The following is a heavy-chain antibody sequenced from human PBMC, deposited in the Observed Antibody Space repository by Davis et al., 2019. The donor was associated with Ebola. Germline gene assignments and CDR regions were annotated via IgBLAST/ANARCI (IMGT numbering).Heavy chain of an antibody. D-gene: IGHD6-13*01. V-gene: IGHV3-23*01. Sequence: GESLKISCTDSVITFSSYAMTWVRQAPGKGLEWVSALSGSGGSTYYADSVKGRFTISRDNSKNTLHLQMNSLRVEDTAIYYCAKDTSSIWFDVWGQGTMVTVSS. J-gene: IGHJ3*01. CDR2: LSGSGGST. CDR1: VITFSSYA. CDR3: AKDTSSIWFDV.